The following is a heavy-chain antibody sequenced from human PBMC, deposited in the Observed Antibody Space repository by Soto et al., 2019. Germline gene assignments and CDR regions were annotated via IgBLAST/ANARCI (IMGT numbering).Heavy chain of an antibody. CDR3: ARRGRLRAYWFDT. V-gene: IGHV4-38-2*01. D-gene: IGHD5-12*01. CDR1: GYSISSGYY. Sequence: SETLSLTCAVSGYSISSGYYWGWIRQPPGKGLEWIGSIYHSGSTYYNPSLKSRVTISVDTSKNQFSLKLSSVTAADTAVYYCARRGRLRAYWFDTWGQGTLVNVS. CDR2: IYHSGST. J-gene: IGHJ5*02.